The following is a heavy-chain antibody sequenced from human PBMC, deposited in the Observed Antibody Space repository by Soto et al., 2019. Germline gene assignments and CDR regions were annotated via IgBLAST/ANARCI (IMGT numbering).Heavy chain of an antibody. CDR1: GYTFTGYY. J-gene: IGHJ4*02. V-gene: IGHV1-2*04. CDR2: INPNSGGT. D-gene: IGHD6-19*01. Sequence: ASVKVSCKASGYTFTGYYMHWVRQAPGQGLEWMGWINPNSGGTNYAQKFQGWVTMTRDTSISTAYMELSRLRSDDTAVYYCARDVTQYSSALFDYWGQGTLVTVSS. CDR3: ARDVTQYSSALFDY.